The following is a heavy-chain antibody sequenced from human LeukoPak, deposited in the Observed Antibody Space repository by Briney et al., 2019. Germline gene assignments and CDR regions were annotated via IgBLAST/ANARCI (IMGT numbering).Heavy chain of an antibody. J-gene: IGHJ4*02. CDR2: ISSSSSTI. V-gene: IGHV3-48*01. CDR1: GFTFSSYS. D-gene: IGHD2-21*01. Sequence: PGGSLRLSCAASGFTFSSYSMNWVRQAPGKGLEWVSYISSSSSTIYYADSVKGRFTISRDNAKNSLYLQMNSLRAEDTAVYYCAKGWEAYCGGDCYSAFDYWGQGTLVTVSS. CDR3: AKGWEAYCGGDCYSAFDY.